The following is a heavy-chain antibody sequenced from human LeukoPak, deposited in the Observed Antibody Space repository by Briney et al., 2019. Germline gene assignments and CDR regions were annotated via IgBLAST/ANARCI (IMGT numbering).Heavy chain of an antibody. J-gene: IGHJ4*02. Sequence: PGRSLRLSCAASGFTFSSYGMHWVRQAPGKGLEWVAVISYDGSNKYYEDSVKGRFPISRDNSKNTLYLQMHSVRAEDTAVYYCEKDMYSSSWYYFDYWGQGTLVTVSS. CDR3: EKDMYSSSWYYFDY. CDR2: ISYDGSNK. V-gene: IGHV3-30*18. CDR1: GFTFSSYG. D-gene: IGHD6-13*01.